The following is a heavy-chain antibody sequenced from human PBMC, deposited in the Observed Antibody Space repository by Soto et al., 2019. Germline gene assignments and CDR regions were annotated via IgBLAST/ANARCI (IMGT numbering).Heavy chain of an antibody. Sequence: QVQLQESGPGLVTPSQTLSLTCTVSGVPISSGGYYWSWIRQRPGTALGWIGFIYNSGSSHYNPSLQSRITISGDASKNQFSLKVTSVTAANTAVYYCAKVHRYCSGGSCSLLDYWGQGALVTVSS. CDR2: IYNSGSS. CDR1: GVPISSGGYY. CDR3: AKVHRYCSGGSCSLLDY. J-gene: IGHJ4*02. D-gene: IGHD2-15*01. V-gene: IGHV4-31*03.